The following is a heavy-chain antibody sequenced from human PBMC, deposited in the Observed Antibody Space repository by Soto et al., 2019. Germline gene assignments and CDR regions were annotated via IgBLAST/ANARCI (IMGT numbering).Heavy chain of an antibody. CDR3: ARHSRGSGSYYSSPFQY. CDR1: GYRFTDYW. Sequence: GESLKISCKGSGYRFTDYWIGWVRQVPGRGLEWMGIMYPGDSDTGYSPSFQGQVTISVDKSISTAYLQWSSLKASDTAMYYCARHSRGSGSYYSSPFQYWGQGTLVTVSS. CDR2: MYPGDSDT. D-gene: IGHD3-10*01. J-gene: IGHJ1*01. V-gene: IGHV5-51*01.